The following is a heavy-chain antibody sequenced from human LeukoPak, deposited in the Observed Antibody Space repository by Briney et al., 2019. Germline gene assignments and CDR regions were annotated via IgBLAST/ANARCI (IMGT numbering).Heavy chain of an antibody. J-gene: IGHJ3*02. CDR2: ISSNSPYT. CDR3: ARGPRASLHAFDI. D-gene: IGHD1-14*01. Sequence: PGGSLRLSCAASGFTFSDYCMSWIRQSPGKGLEWISYISSNSPYTSYADSVEGRFTVSRDNAKNSLHLQMNSLTAEDTAVYYCARGPRASLHAFDIWGQGTMVSVSS. V-gene: IGHV3-11*06. CDR1: GFTFSDYC.